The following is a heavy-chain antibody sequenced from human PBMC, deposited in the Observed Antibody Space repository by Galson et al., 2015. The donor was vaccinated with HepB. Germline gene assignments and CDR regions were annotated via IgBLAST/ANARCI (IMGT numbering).Heavy chain of an antibody. V-gene: IGHV3-64D*06. Sequence: SLRLSCAASGFTFSSYAMHWVRQAPGKGLEYVSAISSNGGSTYYADSVKGRFTISRDNSKNTLYLQMSSLRAEDTAVYYCVKDRWSGGMDYFDYWGQGTLVTVSS. CDR3: VKDRWSGGMDYFDY. J-gene: IGHJ4*02. CDR1: GFTFSSYA. D-gene: IGHD4-23*01. CDR2: ISSNGGST.